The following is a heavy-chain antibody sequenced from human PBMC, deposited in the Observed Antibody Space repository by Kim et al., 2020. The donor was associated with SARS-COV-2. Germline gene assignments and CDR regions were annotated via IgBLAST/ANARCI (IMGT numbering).Heavy chain of an antibody. CDR3: ARLLPVTTRYGPLPYYYGMDV. Sequence: GESLKISCKGSGYSFTSYWIGWVRQMPGKGLEWMGIIYPGDYDTRYSPSFQGQVTISADKSISTAYLQWSSLKASDTAMYYCARLLPVTTRYGPLPYYYGMDVWGQGTTVTVSS. J-gene: IGHJ6*02. CDR1: GYSFTSYW. CDR2: IYPGDYDT. V-gene: IGHV5-51*01. D-gene: IGHD4-17*01.